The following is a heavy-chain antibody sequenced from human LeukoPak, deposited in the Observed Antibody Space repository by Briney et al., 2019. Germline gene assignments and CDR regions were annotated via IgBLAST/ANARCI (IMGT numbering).Heavy chain of an antibody. J-gene: IGHJ4*02. CDR1: GGSISSGDYY. CDR3: ARDTRRQLRGFDY. Sequence: SETLSLTCTVSGGSISSGDYYWSWIRQPPGKGLEWIGYIYYSGSTYYNPSLKSRVTISVDTSKNQFSLKLSSVTAADTAVYYCARDTRRQLRGFDYWGQGTLVTVSS. V-gene: IGHV4-30-4*08. D-gene: IGHD6-13*01. CDR2: IYYSGST.